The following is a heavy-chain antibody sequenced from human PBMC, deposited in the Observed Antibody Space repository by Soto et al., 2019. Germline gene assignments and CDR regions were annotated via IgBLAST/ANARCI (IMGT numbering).Heavy chain of an antibody. CDR1: GGSFSGYY. CDR2: INHSGST. V-gene: IGHV4-34*01. D-gene: IGHD1-26*01. Sequence: PSETLSLTCAVYGGSFSGYYWSWIRQPPGKGLEWIGEINHSGSTNYNPSLKSRLTISVDPPKNQISLRLTSVTAADTAVYYCAREGGGYRFDYWGQGALVTSPQ. J-gene: IGHJ4*02. CDR3: AREGGGYRFDY.